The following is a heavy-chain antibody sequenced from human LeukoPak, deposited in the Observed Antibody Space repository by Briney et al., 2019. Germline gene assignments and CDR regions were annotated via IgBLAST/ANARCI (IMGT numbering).Heavy chain of an antibody. CDR1: GGSTSSSSYY. D-gene: IGHD6-19*01. CDR2: IYYSGST. V-gene: IGHV4-61*05. Sequence: SETLSLTCTVSGGSTSSSSYYWGWIRQPPGKGLEWIGYIYYSGSTNYNPSLKSRVTISVDTSKNQFSLKLSSVTAADTAVYYCAGIAVARGPRGWFDPWGQGTLVTVSS. CDR3: AGIAVARGPRGWFDP. J-gene: IGHJ5*02.